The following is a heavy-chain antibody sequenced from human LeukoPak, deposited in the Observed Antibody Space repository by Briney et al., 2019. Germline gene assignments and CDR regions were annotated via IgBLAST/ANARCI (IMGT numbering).Heavy chain of an antibody. J-gene: IGHJ6*02. V-gene: IGHV3-33*01. D-gene: IGHD1-14*01. Sequence: PGRSLRLSCAASGFTFSSYGMHWVRQAPGKGLEWVAVIWYDGSNKYYADSVKGRFTISRDNSKNTLYLQMNSLRAEDTAVYYCARLGPGPQYYYGMDVWGQGTTVTVSS. CDR3: ARLGPGPQYYYGMDV. CDR2: IWYDGSNK. CDR1: GFTFSSYG.